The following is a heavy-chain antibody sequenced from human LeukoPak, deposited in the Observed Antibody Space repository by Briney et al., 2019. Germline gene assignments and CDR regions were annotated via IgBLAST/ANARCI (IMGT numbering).Heavy chain of an antibody. CDR1: GFTFSSYW. V-gene: IGHV3-74*01. Sequence: GGSLRLSCAASGFTFSSYWMPWVRQAPGKGLVWVSRIHSDGSSTSYADSAKGRFTISRDNAKHTLYLQMNSLRAEDTAVYSCVRVRGNYEYFDYWGQGTLVTVPS. J-gene: IGHJ4*02. D-gene: IGHD4-23*01. CDR2: IHSDGSST. CDR3: VRVRGNYEYFDY.